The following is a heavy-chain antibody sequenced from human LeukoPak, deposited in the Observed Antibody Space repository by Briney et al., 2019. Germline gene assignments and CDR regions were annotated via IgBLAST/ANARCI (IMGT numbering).Heavy chain of an antibody. J-gene: IGHJ4*02. V-gene: IGHV3-53*01. CDR1: GFTVSSKY. Sequence: GGSLRLSCAASGFTVSSKYMSWVRQAPGKGLEWVSTIYSGGSTYYADSVKGRFTISRDNSKNTLYLQMNSLRAEDTAVYYCANLHYDILTGYIYYFDYWGQGTLVTVSS. CDR2: IYSGGST. D-gene: IGHD3-9*01. CDR3: ANLHYDILTGYIYYFDY.